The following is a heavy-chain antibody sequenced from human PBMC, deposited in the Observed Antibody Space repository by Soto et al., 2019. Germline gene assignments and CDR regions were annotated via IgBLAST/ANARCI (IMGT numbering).Heavy chain of an antibody. CDR2: IFPKFGTT. CDR3: EAEMTFGKLSVV. V-gene: IGHV1-69*01. D-gene: IGHD3-16*02. J-gene: IGHJ6*02. CDR1: GDTDTNYV. Sequence: QVQLVQSGAEVKKPGSSVKVSCKASGDTDTNYVISWVRQAPGQGLEWMGGIFPKFGTTYSAQKMQDRLTITADESTSTVYMQLSSLRLDDTAVYYCEAEMTFGKLSVVWGQGTTVTVSS.